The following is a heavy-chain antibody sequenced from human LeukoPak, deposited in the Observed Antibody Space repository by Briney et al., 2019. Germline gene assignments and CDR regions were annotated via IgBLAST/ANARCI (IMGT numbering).Heavy chain of an antibody. V-gene: IGHV3-33*03. J-gene: IGHJ4*02. D-gene: IGHD4-11*01. Sequence: PGGSLRLSCAASKFTFSHYGTHWVRQAPGKGLEWVAVVFNDGSNQYYADSVKGRFTVSRDNSQNMLYLQMNSLRPEDTAVYYCAKDAERGFDYSNSLQKWGQGTLVTVSS. CDR3: AKDAERGFDYSNSLQK. CDR2: VFNDGSNQ. CDR1: KFTFSHYG.